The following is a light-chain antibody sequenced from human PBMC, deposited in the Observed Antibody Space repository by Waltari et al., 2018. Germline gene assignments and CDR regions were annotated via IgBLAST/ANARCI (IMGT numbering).Light chain of an antibody. J-gene: IGLJ3*02. CDR3: YAAADNNLGV. CDR1: VLANKY. Sequence: SFELTQTSSLSDSPGQTVRITCSGAVLANKYARWFQQKPGQAPVLIISRDTERPSGIPERFSGSSSGTTVTLTIRGAQAEDEADYYCYAAADNNLGVFGGGTKVTVL. CDR2: RDT. V-gene: IGLV3-27*01.